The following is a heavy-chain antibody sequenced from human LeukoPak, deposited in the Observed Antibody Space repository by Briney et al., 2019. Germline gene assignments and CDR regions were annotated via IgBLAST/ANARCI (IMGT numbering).Heavy chain of an antibody. CDR3: ARQYCGGDCRTDY. J-gene: IGHJ4*02. V-gene: IGHV3-66*04. CDR1: GFTVSSNY. D-gene: IGHD2-21*02. CDR2: IYSGDST. Sequence: PGGSLRLSCAASGFTVSSNYMSWVRQAPGKGLEWVSVIYSGDSTYYADSVKGRFTISRDNSKNTLYLQMNSLRAEDTAVYYCARQYCGGDCRTDYWGQGTLVTVSS.